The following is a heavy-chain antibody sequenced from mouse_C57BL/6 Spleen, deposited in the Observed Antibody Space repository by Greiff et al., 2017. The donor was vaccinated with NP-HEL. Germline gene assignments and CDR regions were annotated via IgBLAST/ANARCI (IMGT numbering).Heavy chain of an antibody. J-gene: IGHJ2*01. Sequence: EVQLQQSGAELVRPGASVKLSCTASGFNIKDYYMHWVKQRPEQGLEWIGRIDPEDGDTEYDPKFQGKATMTADTSSNTAYLQLSSLTSEDTAVYYCTCYGNYGYFDYWGQGTTLTVSS. V-gene: IGHV14-1*01. CDR1: GFNIKDYY. D-gene: IGHD2-1*01. CDR3: TCYGNYGYFDY. CDR2: IDPEDGDT.